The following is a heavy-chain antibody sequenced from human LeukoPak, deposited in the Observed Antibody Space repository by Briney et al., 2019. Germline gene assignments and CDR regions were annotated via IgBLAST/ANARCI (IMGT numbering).Heavy chain of an antibody. CDR3: AKYYDSSGYPDAFDI. J-gene: IGHJ3*02. CDR1: AFTFSSYG. D-gene: IGHD3-22*01. CDR2: ISYDGSNK. Sequence: GTSLRLSCAASAFTFSSYGMHWVRQAPGKGLEWVAVISYDGSNKYYADSVKGRFTISRDNSKNTLYLQMNSLRAEDTAVYYCAKYYDSSGYPDAFDIWGQGTMVTVSS. V-gene: IGHV3-30*18.